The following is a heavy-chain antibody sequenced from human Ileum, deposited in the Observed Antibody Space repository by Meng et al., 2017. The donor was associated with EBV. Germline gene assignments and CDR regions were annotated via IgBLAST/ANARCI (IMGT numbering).Heavy chain of an antibody. J-gene: IGHJ4*02. CDR1: GDSIISTDTW. Sequence: QGQLRESGTGRGKPSGTLSLTCGVSGDSIISTDTWWRWLRQPPGKGLEWIGEIFHAGNTNYNPSLKSQVTMSVDTSKNQFSLNLSSVTAADSAVYYCARGSHYTWDVWGQGTLVTVSS. CDR2: IFHAGNT. CDR3: ARGSHYTWDV. D-gene: IGHD3-16*01. V-gene: IGHV4-4*02.